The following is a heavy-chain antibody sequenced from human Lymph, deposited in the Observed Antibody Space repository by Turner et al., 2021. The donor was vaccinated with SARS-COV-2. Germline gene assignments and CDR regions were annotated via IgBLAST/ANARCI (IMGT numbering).Heavy chain of an antibody. CDR2: NYYSGSN. CDR3: ARLVRRAEYYFDY. Sequence: QLQLQESGPGLVKPSETLSLTCTVSGGSISSSSHYWGWIRQPPGRGLEWIGHNYYSGSNYYNPSLKSRVTISVDTSKNQFSLKLSAVTAADTAVDYCARLVRRAEYYFDYWGQGTLVTVSS. V-gene: IGHV4-39*01. CDR1: GGSISSSSHY. J-gene: IGHJ4*02. D-gene: IGHD3-10*01.